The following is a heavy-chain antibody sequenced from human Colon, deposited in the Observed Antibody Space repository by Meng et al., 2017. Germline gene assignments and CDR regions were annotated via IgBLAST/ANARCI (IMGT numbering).Heavy chain of an antibody. CDR1: GGSFSCYY. D-gene: IGHD3-22*01. Sequence: QVQLTQWGGGLLKPSETLSLTFAVYGGSFSCYYWVWIRQPPGKGLEWIGYIYYSGSTNYNPSLKSRVTISVDTSKNQFSLKLSSVTAADTAVYYCARGASDYDFDYWGQGTLVTVSS. CDR3: ARGASDYDFDY. J-gene: IGHJ4*02. V-gene: IGHV4-34*11. CDR2: IYYSGST.